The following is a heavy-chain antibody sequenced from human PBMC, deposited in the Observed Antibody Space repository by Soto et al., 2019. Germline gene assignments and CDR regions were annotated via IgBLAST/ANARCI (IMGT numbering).Heavy chain of an antibody. CDR2: ISSEGAST. V-gene: IGHV3-64D*06. J-gene: IGHJ4*02. Sequence: PGGSLRLSCSVSGFTVSSYAMHWVRQAPGKGLEYVASISSEGASTYYADSVKGRFIISRDNSKNTLYLQMSSLRAEDTAVYYCVKDRYVDYWGQGILVTVSS. CDR1: GFTVSSYA. CDR3: VKDRYVDY.